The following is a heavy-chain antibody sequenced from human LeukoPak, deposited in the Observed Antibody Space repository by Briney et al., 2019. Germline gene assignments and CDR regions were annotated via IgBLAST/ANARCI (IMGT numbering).Heavy chain of an antibody. V-gene: IGHV3-33*01. Sequence: GGSLRLSCATSGFNFGDYCFHWVRQAPGKGLEWVAVIWSDATKTDYGDSKTDYADSVKGRFTASRANSKTTVHLKMNSLSDAATAVYYCTRDDDTSSDFGRLSWGKGTLVTVSS. D-gene: IGHD3/OR15-3a*01. CDR1: GFNFGDYC. J-gene: IGHJ5*02. CDR3: TRDDDTSSDFGRLS. CDR2: IWSDATKT.